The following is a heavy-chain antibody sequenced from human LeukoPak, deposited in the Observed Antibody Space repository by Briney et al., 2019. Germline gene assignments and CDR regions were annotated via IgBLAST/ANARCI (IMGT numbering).Heavy chain of an antibody. J-gene: IGHJ4*02. Sequence: SETLSLTCSVSGGSISSNNYYWGWIRQPPGKGLEWIGSIYYSGSTYYSPSLKSRVTISVDTSKNQFSLKLSSVTAADTAVYYCARAPTVVTPFYFDYWGQGTLVTVSS. CDR3: ARAPTVVTPFYFDY. CDR1: GGSISSNNYY. D-gene: IGHD4-23*01. V-gene: IGHV4-39*07. CDR2: IYYSGST.